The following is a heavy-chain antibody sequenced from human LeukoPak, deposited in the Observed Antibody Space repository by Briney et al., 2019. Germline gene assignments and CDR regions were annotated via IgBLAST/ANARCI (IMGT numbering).Heavy chain of an antibody. V-gene: IGHV3-21*01. CDR3: AREGKPRSVAFDI. CDR1: GFTFSSYS. Sequence: GGSLRLSRAASGFTFSSYSMNWVRQAPGKGLEWVSSISSSSSYIYYADSVKGRFTISRDNAKNSLYLQMNSLRAEDTAVYYCAREGKPRSVAFDIWGQGTMVTVSS. CDR2: ISSSSSYI. J-gene: IGHJ3*02.